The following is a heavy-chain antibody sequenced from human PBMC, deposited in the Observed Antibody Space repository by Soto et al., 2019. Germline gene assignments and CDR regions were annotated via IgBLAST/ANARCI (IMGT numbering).Heavy chain of an antibody. CDR1: GFTFSSYA. V-gene: IGHV3-23*01. J-gene: IGHJ6*03. CDR2: ISGSGGST. D-gene: IGHD3-10*01. CDR3: AKDSSYYYGSGSYSSQPNSYYYMDV. Sequence: GGSLRLSCAASGFTFSSYAMSWVRQAPGKGLEWVSAISGSGGSTYYADSVKGRFTISRDNSKNTLYLQMNSLRAEDTAVYYCAKDSSYYYGSGSYSSQPNSYYYMDVWGKGTTVTVSS.